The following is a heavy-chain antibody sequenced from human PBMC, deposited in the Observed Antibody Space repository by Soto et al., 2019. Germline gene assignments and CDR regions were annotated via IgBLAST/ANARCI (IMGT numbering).Heavy chain of an antibody. V-gene: IGHV1-18*04. Sequence: GASVKVSCKASGYMFGNYGIIWVRQAPGQGLDWMAWISTYNGNTNYAQKLQGRVTMTTDSSTSTAYMELRSLRSDDTAVYYCARDRLPMTGTSSDAFAIWGQGTMVTVAS. D-gene: IGHD1-1*01. CDR2: ISTYNGNT. CDR3: ARDRLPMTGTSSDAFAI. J-gene: IGHJ3*02. CDR1: GYMFGNYG.